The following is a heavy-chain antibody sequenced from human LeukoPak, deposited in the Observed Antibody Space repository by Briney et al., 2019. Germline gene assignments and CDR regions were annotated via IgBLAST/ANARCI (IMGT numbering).Heavy chain of an antibody. J-gene: IGHJ5*02. CDR3: ARRLGGTQRGVSWFDP. CDR1: GGSISSGGYY. V-gene: IGHV4-31*03. D-gene: IGHD3-10*01. CDR2: IYYSGST. Sequence: SQTLSLTCTVSGGSISSGGYYWSWIRQHPGKGLEWIGYIYYSGSTYYNPSLKSRVTISVDTSKNQFSLKLSSVTAADTAVYYCARRLGGTQRGVSWFDPWGQGTLVTVSS.